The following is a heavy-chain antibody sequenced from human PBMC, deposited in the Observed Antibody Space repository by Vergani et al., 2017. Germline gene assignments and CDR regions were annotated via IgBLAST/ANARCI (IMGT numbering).Heavy chain of an antibody. CDR2: IWYDGSNK. D-gene: IGHD3-22*01. Sequence: QVQLVESGGRVDQPGRSLRLSCAASGFTFSSYGMHWVRQAPGKGLEWVAVIWYDGSNKYYADSVKGRFTISRDNSKNTLYLQMNSLRAEDTALYYCARGDYYDSSGNAFDIWGQGTLVTVSS. CDR3: ARGDYYDSSGNAFDI. V-gene: IGHV3-33*01. J-gene: IGHJ3*02. CDR1: GFTFSSYG.